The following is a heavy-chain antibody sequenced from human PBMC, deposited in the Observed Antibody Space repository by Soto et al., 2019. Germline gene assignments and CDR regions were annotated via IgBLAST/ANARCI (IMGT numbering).Heavy chain of an antibody. J-gene: IGHJ4*02. CDR1: GFTFSSYG. D-gene: IGHD3-10*01. CDR3: AKTSRSASLGLDY. V-gene: IGHV3-30*18. CDR2: ISYNGSNK. Sequence: PGGSLRLSCAASGFTFSSYGMHWVRQAPGKGLEWVAVISYNGSNKYYADSVKGRFTISRDNSKNTLYLQMNSLRAEDTAVYYCAKTSRSASLGLDYWGQGTLVTVSS.